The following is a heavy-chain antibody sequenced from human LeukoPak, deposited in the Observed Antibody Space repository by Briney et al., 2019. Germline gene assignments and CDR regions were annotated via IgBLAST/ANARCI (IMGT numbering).Heavy chain of an antibody. CDR1: GFTFSSYA. V-gene: IGHV3-30-3*01. D-gene: IGHD3-3*01. CDR3: ARDPYDFWSGYYRVYYYYYMDV. Sequence: PGRSLRLSCAASGFTFSSYAMHWVRQAPGKGLEWVAVISYDGSNKYYADSVKGRFTISRDNAKNSLYLQMNSLRAEDTAVYYCARDPYDFWSGYYRVYYYYYMDVWGKGTTVTVSS. J-gene: IGHJ6*03. CDR2: ISYDGSNK.